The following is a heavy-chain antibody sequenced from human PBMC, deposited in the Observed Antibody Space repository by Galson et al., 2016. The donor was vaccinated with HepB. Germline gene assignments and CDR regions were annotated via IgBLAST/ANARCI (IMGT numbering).Heavy chain of an antibody. Sequence: SLRLSCAASGFTFDDYAMHWVRQAPGKGLEWVSGISWNSGSIDYAVSVKGRFTISRDNAKNSLYLQMNSLRTEDTALYYCTKDTRPRLAPRSDSICGMDVWGQGTTVTVSS. D-gene: IGHD4-11*01. J-gene: IGHJ6*02. CDR1: GFTFDDYA. V-gene: IGHV3-9*01. CDR3: TKDTRPRLAPRSDSICGMDV. CDR2: ISWNSGSI.